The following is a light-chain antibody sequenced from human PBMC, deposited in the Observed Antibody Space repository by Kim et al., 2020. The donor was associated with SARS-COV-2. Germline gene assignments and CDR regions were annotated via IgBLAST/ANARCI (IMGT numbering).Light chain of an antibody. J-gene: IGLJ3*02. CDR3: SSRDSSGDNVML. CDR1: SLRNYD. Sequence: LGQTVLITCQGDSLRNYDASWYQQRPRQAPRLLIYGKNSRPSGVSDRFSGSTSGNTASLTITATQAEDEADYFCSSRDSSGDNVMLFGGGTQLTVL. V-gene: IGLV3-19*01. CDR2: GKN.